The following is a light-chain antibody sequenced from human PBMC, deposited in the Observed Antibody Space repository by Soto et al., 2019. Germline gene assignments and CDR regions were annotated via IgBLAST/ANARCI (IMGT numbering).Light chain of an antibody. J-gene: IGKJ1*01. V-gene: IGKV3-15*01. CDR3: QQYYKWPRT. CDR2: GAS. Sequence: EIVKTQAPATLSVSPGERATLSCRASQSVSSNLAWYQQKPGQAPRLLIYGASTRATGIPARFSGSESGTEFTLTISSLQSEDFAVYYCQQYYKWPRTFGQGTKV. CDR1: QSVSSN.